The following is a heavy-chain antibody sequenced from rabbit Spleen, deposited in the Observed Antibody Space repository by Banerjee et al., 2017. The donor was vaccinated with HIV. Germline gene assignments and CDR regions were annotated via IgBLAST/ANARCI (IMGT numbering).Heavy chain of an antibody. CDR2: IEPIFDNT. CDR3: VRGASSSGYYSL. V-gene: IGHV1S43*01. D-gene: IGHD1-1*01. Sequence: QSLEESGGGLVKPGGTLTLTCTASGFTISSTYYMCWVRQAPGKGLEWIGYIEPIFDNTYYANWVNGRFTISSHNAQNTLYLQLNSLTAADTATYFCVRGASSSGYYSLWGQGTLVTVS. CDR1: GFTISSTYY. J-gene: IGHJ4*01.